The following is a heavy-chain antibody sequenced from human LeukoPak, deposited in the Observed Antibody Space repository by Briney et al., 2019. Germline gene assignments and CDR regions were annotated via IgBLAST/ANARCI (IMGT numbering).Heavy chain of an antibody. V-gene: IGHV3-73*01. CDR1: GFTFSGSA. J-gene: IGHJ4*02. Sequence: GGSLRLSCAASGFTFSGSAMHWVRQASGKGLEWVGRIRSKANSYATVYAASVKGRFTISRDDSKNTAYLQMNSLKTEDTAVYYCTRTDGYNSYWGQGTLVTVSS. CDR2: IRSKANSYAT. CDR3: TRTDGYNSY. D-gene: IGHD5-24*01.